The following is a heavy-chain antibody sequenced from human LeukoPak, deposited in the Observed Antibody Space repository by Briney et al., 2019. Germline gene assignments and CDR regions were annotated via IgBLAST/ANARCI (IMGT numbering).Heavy chain of an antibody. J-gene: IGHJ4*02. CDR3: AKDGEDSSA. D-gene: IGHD3-22*01. V-gene: IGHV3-30*02. CDR2: IRYDESDK. Sequence: PGGSLRLSCAASGFIFSNYGMHWVRQAPGKGLEWVAFIRYDESDKYYADSVKGRFTISRDNSKNTLYLQMNSLRSEDTAVYYCAKDGEDSSAWGQGTLVTVSS. CDR1: GFIFSNYG.